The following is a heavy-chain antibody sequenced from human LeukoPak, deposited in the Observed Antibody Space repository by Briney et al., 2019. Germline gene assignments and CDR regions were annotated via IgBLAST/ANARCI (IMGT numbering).Heavy chain of an antibody. CDR2: ISSSSSYI. D-gene: IGHD2-8*01. Sequence: GGSLRLSCAASGFTFSSYSMNWVRQAPGKGLEWVSSISSSSSYIYYADSVKGRFTISRDSSKNILYLQMNSLRAEDTAVYYCAKDRCSNGVGCYYYYMDVWGKGTTVTISS. CDR1: GFTFSSYS. CDR3: AKDRCSNGVGCYYYYMDV. J-gene: IGHJ6*03. V-gene: IGHV3-21*01.